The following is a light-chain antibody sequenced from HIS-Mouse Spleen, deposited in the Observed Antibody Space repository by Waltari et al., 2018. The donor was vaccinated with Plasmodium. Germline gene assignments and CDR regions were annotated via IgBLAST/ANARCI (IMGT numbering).Light chain of an antibody. CDR1: QSVSSN. Sequence: DIVITQSPATLSVSPGERATISCRASQSVSSNLAWYQQKPGQPPRRLISGASTRATGIPARFSGSGSGTEFTLTISSLQSEDFAVYYCQQYNNWSFTFGPGTKVDIK. CDR3: QQYNNWSFT. J-gene: IGKJ3*01. V-gene: IGKV3-15*01. CDR2: GAS.